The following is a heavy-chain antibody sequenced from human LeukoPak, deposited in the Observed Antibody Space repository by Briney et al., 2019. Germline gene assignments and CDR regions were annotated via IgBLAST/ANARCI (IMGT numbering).Heavy chain of an antibody. CDR2: IYFTGTT. V-gene: IGHV4-59*08. J-gene: IGHJ6*02. CDR1: GGSISSSS. D-gene: IGHD1-26*01. CDR3: AKWETQWVNYYGLDV. Sequence: SETLSLTCNVSGGSISSSSWSWIRQSPGRGLEFIGYIYFTGTTNYNPSLKSRVTISVDTSNNELSLKLSSVTAADTAMYYCAKWETQWVNYYGLDVWGQGTPVTVSS.